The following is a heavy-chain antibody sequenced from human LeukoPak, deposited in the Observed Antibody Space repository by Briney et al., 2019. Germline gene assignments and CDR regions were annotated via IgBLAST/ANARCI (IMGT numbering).Heavy chain of an antibody. D-gene: IGHD4-17*01. CDR2: INPSGGST. CDR1: GYTFTDYY. Sequence: ASVKVSCKASGYTFTDYYMHWVRQAPGQGLEWMGIINPSGGSTSYAQKFQGRVTMTRDTSTSTVYMELSRLRSEDTAVYYCARGGYGDRIDYWGQGTLVSVSS. J-gene: IGHJ4*02. CDR3: ARGGYGDRIDY. V-gene: IGHV1-46*01.